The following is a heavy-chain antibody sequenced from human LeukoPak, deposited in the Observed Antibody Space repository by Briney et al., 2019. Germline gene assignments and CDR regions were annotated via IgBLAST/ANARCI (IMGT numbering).Heavy chain of an antibody. CDR1: GFSFNNYG. D-gene: IGHD5-24*01. Sequence: GGSLRLSCAGSGFSFNNYGMHWVRQAPGKGLEWVAIISYDGSTEYYADSVKGRFTISRDNSKNSLYLQMNSLRAEDTAVYYCARVGWLLGNLRLDYWGQGTLVTVSS. V-gene: IGHV3-30*03. CDR2: ISYDGSTE. J-gene: IGHJ4*02. CDR3: ARVGWLLGNLRLDY.